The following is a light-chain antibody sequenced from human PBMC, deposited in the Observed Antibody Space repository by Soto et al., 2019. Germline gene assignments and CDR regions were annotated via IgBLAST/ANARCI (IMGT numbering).Light chain of an antibody. J-gene: IGLJ3*02. CDR1: SSDVGTHKF. CDR2: EGS. Sequence: QSALTQPASVSGSPGQSITISCTRTSSDVGTHKFVSWYQQHPGKAPKLMIYEGSHRPSGVSDRFSGSTSGNTASLTISGLQAEDEADYYCCSYAHSSVVFGGGTSVLFGGGTKLTV. CDR3: CSYAHSSVVFGGGTSVL. V-gene: IGLV2-23*01.